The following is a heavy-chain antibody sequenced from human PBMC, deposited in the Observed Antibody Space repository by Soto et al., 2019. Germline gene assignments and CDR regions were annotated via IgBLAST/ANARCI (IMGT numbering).Heavy chain of an antibody. J-gene: IGHJ5*02. CDR3: ARELFPSGVLTSIRGNLCS. V-gene: IGHV1-3*01. CDR1: GYTFTSYT. Sequence: ASVKVSCKASGYTFTSYTMHWVRQAPGQRLEWMGWINAGSGNTEYSQKFQGRVTITRDTSASTAYMELSSLRSDDTAVYYCARELFPSGVLTSIRGNLCSLGQGTLGPVSS. D-gene: IGHD1-26*01. CDR2: INAGSGNT.